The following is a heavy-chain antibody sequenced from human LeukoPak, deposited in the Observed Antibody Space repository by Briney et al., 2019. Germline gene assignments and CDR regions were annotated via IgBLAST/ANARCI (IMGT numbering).Heavy chain of an antibody. CDR2: IYGGGST. J-gene: IGHJ4*02. D-gene: IGHD2-2*01. CDR1: GFTVSSNY. CDR3: AHGSMYQLDY. V-gene: IGHV3-66*01. Sequence: GGSLRLSCAASGFTVSSNYMSWVRQAPGKGLEWVSVIYGGGSTYYTDSVKGRFTISRDNSKNTLYLQMNSLRAEDTAVYYCAHGSMYQLDYWGQGTLVTVSS.